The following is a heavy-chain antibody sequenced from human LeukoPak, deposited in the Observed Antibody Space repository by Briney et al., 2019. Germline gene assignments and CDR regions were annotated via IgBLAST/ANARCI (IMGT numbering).Heavy chain of an antibody. CDR3: ARDTRRWWLQLRVWFDP. Sequence: ASVKVSCKASGYTFTGYYMHWVRQAPGQGLEWMGWINPNSGGTNYAQKFQGRVTMTRDTSISTAYMELSRLRSDDTAVYYCARDTRRWWLQLRVWFDPWGQGTLVTVSS. V-gene: IGHV1-2*02. D-gene: IGHD5-24*01. J-gene: IGHJ5*02. CDR2: INPNSGGT. CDR1: GYTFTGYY.